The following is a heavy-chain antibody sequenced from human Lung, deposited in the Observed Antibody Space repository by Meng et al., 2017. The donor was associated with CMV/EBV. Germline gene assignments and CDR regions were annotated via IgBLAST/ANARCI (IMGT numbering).Heavy chain of an antibody. Sequence: GCTFSSYWRQWVRQVPGKGPVWVARISGDGTSTSYADSVKGRFTISRDNAKNTLYLQMHSLRAEDTAVYYCARRPGDSGYGATLDIWGQGTMVTVSS. J-gene: IGHJ3*02. D-gene: IGHD3-22*01. CDR3: ARRPGDSGYGATLDI. CDR1: GCTFSSYW. CDR2: ISGDGTST. V-gene: IGHV3-74*01.